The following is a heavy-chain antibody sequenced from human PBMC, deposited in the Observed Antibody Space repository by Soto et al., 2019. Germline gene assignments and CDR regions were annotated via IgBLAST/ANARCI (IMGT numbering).Heavy chain of an antibody. CDR2: ISTYSGDT. CDR1: GYTFFTYD. D-gene: IGHD5-12*01. Sequence: QVHLVQSGVEVKTPGASVKVSCQASGYTFFTYDISWVRQAPGQGLEWMGWISTYSGDTKYAQKFQCRVTMTADTSTTTAYLELRSLRSYDTSVYYCARHHGPTTSENWFEPWGQGTLVNVSS. J-gene: IGHJ5*02. V-gene: IGHV1-18*01. CDR3: ARHHGPTTSENWFEP.